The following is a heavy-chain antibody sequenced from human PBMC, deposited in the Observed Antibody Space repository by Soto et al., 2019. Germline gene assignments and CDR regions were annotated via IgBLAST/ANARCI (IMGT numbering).Heavy chain of an antibody. CDR2: IFYRGTT. V-gene: IGHV4-31*03. D-gene: IGHD3-3*01. CDR3: ARESRGDFWSGYFVEYYYYGMDV. Sequence: SETLSLTCTVSGDSTSSGGYYWGWIRQYPGKGLEWIGYIFYRGTTFYNPSLKSRVSISVDTSKNQFSLKLSSVTAADTAVYYCARESRGDFWSGYFVEYYYYGMDVWGQGTTVTVSS. J-gene: IGHJ6*02. CDR1: GDSTSSGGYY.